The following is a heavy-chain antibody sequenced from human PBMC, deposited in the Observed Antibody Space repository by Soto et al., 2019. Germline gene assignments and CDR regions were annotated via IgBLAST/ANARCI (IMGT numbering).Heavy chain of an antibody. D-gene: IGHD3-22*01. V-gene: IGHV4-34*01. Sequence: NPSETLSLTCAVYGGSFNGHYWNWIRQPPGEGLEWIGEIYHSGSTNYNPSLKSRVTISVDKSKNQFSLKLSSVTAADTAVYYCARVTKQDYYDSSGYHDAFDIWGQGTMVTVSS. CDR3: ARVTKQDYYDSSGYHDAFDI. J-gene: IGHJ3*02. CDR2: IYHSGST. CDR1: GGSFNGHY.